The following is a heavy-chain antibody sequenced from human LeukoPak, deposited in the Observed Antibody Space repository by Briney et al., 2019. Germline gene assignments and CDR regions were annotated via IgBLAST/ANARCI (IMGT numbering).Heavy chain of an antibody. Sequence: GGSLRLSCAASGFTFSSYWMSWVRQAPGKGLEWVSSISSSSSYIYYADSVKGRFTISRDNAKNSLYLQMNSLRAEDTAVYYCARDAYSSGYYTIDYWGQGTLVTVSS. CDR2: ISSSSSYI. CDR3: ARDAYSSGYYTIDY. D-gene: IGHD3-22*01. V-gene: IGHV3-21*01. CDR1: GFTFSSYW. J-gene: IGHJ4*02.